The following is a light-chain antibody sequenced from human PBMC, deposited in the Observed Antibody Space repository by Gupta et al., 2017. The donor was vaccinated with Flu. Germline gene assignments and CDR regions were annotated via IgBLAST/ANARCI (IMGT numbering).Light chain of an antibody. CDR2: KAS. CDR3: QQYNSYSGT. J-gene: IGKJ1*01. V-gene: IGKV1-5*03. CDR1: QSISSW. Sequence: GDRVTSTCRASQSISSWLAWYQQKPGKAPKVLIYKASTLQSGVPSRFSGSGSGTEFTLTISSLQPDDFATYYCQQYNSYSGTFGQGTKVEIK.